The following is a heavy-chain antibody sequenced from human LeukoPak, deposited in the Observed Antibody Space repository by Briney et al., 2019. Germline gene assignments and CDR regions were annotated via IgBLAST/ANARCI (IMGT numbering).Heavy chain of an antibody. Sequence: ASVKVSCKASGYTFTSYAMHWVRQAPGQRLEWMGWINAGNGNTKYSQKFQGRVTITRDTSASTAYMELSSLRSEDTAVYYCARVCSGGSCRDYWGQGTLVTVSS. D-gene: IGHD2-15*01. CDR2: INAGNGNT. V-gene: IGHV1-3*01. CDR3: ARVCSGGSCRDY. J-gene: IGHJ4*02. CDR1: GYTFTSYA.